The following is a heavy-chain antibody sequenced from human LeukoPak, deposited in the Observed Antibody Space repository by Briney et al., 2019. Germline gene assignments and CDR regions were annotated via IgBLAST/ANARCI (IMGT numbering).Heavy chain of an antibody. CDR1: GGSFSGYY. CDR2: INHSGST. J-gene: IGHJ5*02. CDR3: ARGYSSSSWFDP. D-gene: IGHD6-6*01. V-gene: IGHV4-34*01. Sequence: SETLSLTCAVYGGSFSGYYWSWTRQPPGKGLEWIGEINHSGSTNYNPSLKSRVTISVDTSKNQFSLKLSSVTAADTAVYYCARGYSSSSWFDPWGQGTLVTVSS.